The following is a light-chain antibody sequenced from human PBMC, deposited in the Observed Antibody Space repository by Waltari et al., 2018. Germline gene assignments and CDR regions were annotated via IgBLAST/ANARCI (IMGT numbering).Light chain of an antibody. CDR2: TDN. V-gene: IGLV3-25*03. Sequence: SYELTQPPSASVPPGQTAKIICSGDALSTQLGYWYQQKLGQAPVLVLTTDNERASGIPGRFSGSSSGTTGTLTISGGQAEDEADYYCQSADNSGTALLFCGGTKLTV. CDR3: QSADNSGTALL. J-gene: IGLJ3*02. CDR1: ALSTQL.